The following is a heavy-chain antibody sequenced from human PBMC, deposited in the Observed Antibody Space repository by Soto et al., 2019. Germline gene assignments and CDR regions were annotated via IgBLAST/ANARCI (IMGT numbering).Heavy chain of an antibody. D-gene: IGHD2-2*01. J-gene: IGHJ3*02. CDR3: ARDWGYCSSTSCREPAFDI. CDR2: IYHSGST. V-gene: IGHV4-30-2*01. Sequence: QLQLQESGSGLVKPSQTLSLTCAVSGGSISSGGFSWSWIRQPLGKGLEWIGYIYHSGSTYYNPSLKSRVTISVDRSKNQFSLKLSSVTAADTAVYYCARDWGYCSSTSCREPAFDIWGQGTMVTVSS. CDR1: GGSISSGGFS.